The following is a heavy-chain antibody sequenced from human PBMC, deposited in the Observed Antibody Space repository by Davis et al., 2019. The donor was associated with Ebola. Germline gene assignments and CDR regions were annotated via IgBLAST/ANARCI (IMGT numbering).Heavy chain of an antibody. D-gene: IGHD2-15*01. CDR1: GGSFSGYY. J-gene: IGHJ6*02. Sequence: PSETLSLTCAVYGGSFSGYYWSWIRQPPGKGLEWIGEINHSGSTNYNPSLKSRVTISVDTSKNQFSLKLSSVTAADTAVYYCARVLYYGMDVWGQGTTVTVSS. CDR3: ARVLYYGMDV. V-gene: IGHV4-34*01. CDR2: INHSGST.